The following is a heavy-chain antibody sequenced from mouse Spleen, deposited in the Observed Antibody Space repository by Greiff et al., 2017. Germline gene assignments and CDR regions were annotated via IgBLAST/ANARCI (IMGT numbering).Heavy chain of an antibody. CDR3: ARHDYDYFDY. CDR2: ISNLAYSI. Sequence: EVKLMESGGGLVKPGGSLKLSCAASGFTFSDYGMAWVRQAPGKGPEWVAFISNLAYSIYYADTVTGRFTISRENAKNTLYLEMSSLRSEDTAMYYCARHDYDYFDYWGQGTTLTVSS. V-gene: IGHV5-15*01. CDR1: GFTFSDYG. D-gene: IGHD2-4*01. J-gene: IGHJ2*01.